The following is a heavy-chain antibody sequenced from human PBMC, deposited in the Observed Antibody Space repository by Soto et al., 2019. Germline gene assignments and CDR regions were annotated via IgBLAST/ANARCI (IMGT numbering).Heavy chain of an antibody. D-gene: IGHD1-20*01. Sequence: VQLQESGPGLVKPSETLSLTCTVSGGSISSYYWSWIRQPPGKGLEWIGYIYYSGSTNYNPSLKSRVTISVDTSKNQFSLKLSSVTAADTAVYYCARDPYGEYNDYWGQGTLVTVSS. J-gene: IGHJ4*02. CDR3: ARDPYGEYNDY. CDR2: IYYSGST. V-gene: IGHV4-59*01. CDR1: GGSISSYY.